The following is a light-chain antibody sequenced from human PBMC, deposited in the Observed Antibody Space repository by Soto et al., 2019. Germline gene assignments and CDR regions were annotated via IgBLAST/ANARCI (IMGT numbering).Light chain of an antibody. Sequence: DIPLTQSPSFLSASVGDRVTITCRASQGISNFLAWYQQKPGKAPKLLIYTASTLQSGVPSRFSGGGSGAEFPLTIINLQPEDFATYHCQQFNTYPLTFGGGTNVEIK. CDR2: TAS. J-gene: IGKJ4*01. V-gene: IGKV1-9*01. CDR1: QGISNF. CDR3: QQFNTYPLT.